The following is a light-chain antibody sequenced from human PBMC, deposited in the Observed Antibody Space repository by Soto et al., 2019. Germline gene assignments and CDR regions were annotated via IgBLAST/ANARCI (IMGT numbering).Light chain of an antibody. J-gene: IGKJ5*01. V-gene: IGKV3-11*01. CDR3: QQRSNWPP. CDR1: QSVTSN. Sequence: EIALTQSPDTLAVSPGELATLSFWASQSVTSNLAWYQQQRGQAPRLLIYAASTRATGVPARFSGSGSGTDFTLTISSLEPEDFAVYYCQQRSNWPPFGQGTRLEIK. CDR2: AAS.